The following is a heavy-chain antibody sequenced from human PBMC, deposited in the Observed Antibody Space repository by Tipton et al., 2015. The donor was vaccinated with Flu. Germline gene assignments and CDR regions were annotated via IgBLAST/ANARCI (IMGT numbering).Heavy chain of an antibody. CDR2: IMWNSGSV. V-gene: IGHV3-9*01. CDR1: GFTFDDFD. Sequence: SLRLSCAASGFTFDDFDMHWVRQAPGKGLEWVSGIMWNSGSVNYADSVRGRFTVSRDNAKKYLYLQMNSLKAEDTALYYCVKDSKRELRGFDSWGQGTLVTVSS. J-gene: IGHJ4*02. D-gene: IGHD1-7*01. CDR3: VKDSKRELRGFDS.